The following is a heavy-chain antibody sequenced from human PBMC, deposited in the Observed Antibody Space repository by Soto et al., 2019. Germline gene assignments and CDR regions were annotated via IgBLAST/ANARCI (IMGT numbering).Heavy chain of an antibody. CDR3: AKVRYSYDPVFDY. V-gene: IGHV3-15*01. D-gene: IGHD5-18*01. J-gene: IGHJ4*02. Sequence: EVQLVESGGGLVKPGGSLRLSCAVSGITFSKAWMTWVRQAPGKGLEWVGRIKDKADGVTTDYAAPVKDRFTISRDDSKDTLYLQMNSLKTEDTAVYYCAKVRYSYDPVFDYWGQGTLVTVSS. CDR1: GITFSKAW. CDR2: IKDKADGVTT.